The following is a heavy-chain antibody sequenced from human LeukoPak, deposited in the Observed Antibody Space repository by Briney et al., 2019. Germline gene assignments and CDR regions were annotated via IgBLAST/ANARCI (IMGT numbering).Heavy chain of an antibody. V-gene: IGHV4-59*08. Sequence: SETRSLTCTVSGGSISSYYWSWIRQPPGKGLEWIGYIYYSGSTKYNPSLKSRVSISVDTSKNQFSLKLSSVTAADTAVYYCARGAGAGYNLQPFDYWGQGTLVTVSS. D-gene: IGHD5-24*01. J-gene: IGHJ4*02. CDR2: IYYSGST. CDR1: GGSISSYY. CDR3: ARGAGAGYNLQPFDY.